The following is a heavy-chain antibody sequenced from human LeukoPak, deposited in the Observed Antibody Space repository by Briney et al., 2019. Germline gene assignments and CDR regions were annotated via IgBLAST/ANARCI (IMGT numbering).Heavy chain of an antibody. Sequence: GGSLRLSCAASGFTFSGYGMHWVRQAPGKGLEWVAVIWYDGSNKYYADSVKGRFTISRDNSKNTLYLQMNSLRADDTAVSYCATAISGSYYGYFDSWGQGTLVTVSS. CDR2: IWYDGSNK. CDR1: GFTFSGYG. J-gene: IGHJ4*03. D-gene: IGHD1-26*01. V-gene: IGHV3-33*01. CDR3: ATAISGSYYGYFDS.